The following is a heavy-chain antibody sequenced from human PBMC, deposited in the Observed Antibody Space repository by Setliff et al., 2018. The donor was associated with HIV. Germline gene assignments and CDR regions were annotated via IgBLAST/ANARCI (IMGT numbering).Heavy chain of an antibody. V-gene: IGHV4-4*08. Sequence: PSETLSLTCTVSGDSISSYSWNWIRQSPGGGLEWIGFIFSSGSTKYNPSLQSGVTMSIDTSKNQFSLRLTSVTAADTAVYYCARRIDDSGSFPDKNWFDTWGQGSLVTVSS. CDR3: ARRIDDSGSFPDKNWFDT. CDR1: GDSISSYS. D-gene: IGHD3-10*01. CDR2: IFSSGST. J-gene: IGHJ5*02.